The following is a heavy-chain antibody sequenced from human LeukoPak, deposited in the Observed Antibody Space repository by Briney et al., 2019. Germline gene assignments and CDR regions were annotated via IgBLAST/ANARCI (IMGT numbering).Heavy chain of an antibody. V-gene: IGHV3-23*01. CDR1: GVTFSSYA. J-gene: IGHJ5*02. CDR3: AKGSGSGTRNWFDP. D-gene: IGHD3-10*01. CDR2: ISGSGGST. Sequence: GGSLRLSCAAAGVTFSSYAMSWVRQAPGKGLEWVSGISGSGGSTYHADSVRGRFTIYRDNSKNTLHLQMNSLRAEDTAVYHCAKGSGSGTRNWFDPWGQGTLVTVSS.